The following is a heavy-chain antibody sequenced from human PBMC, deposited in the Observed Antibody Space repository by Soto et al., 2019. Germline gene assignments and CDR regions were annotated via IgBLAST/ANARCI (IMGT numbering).Heavy chain of an antibody. CDR2: IKHDGSAE. Sequence: DVHLVESGGGLVQPGGSLRLSCAASGFTFSDYWMSWVRQAPGKGLEWVANIKHDGSAESYLDSVKGRFTISRDNAKNSLILQMNSLRAEDTAVYYCARGANWGQGTMVTVSS. CDR1: GFTFSDYW. V-gene: IGHV3-7*05. CDR3: ARGAN. J-gene: IGHJ3*01.